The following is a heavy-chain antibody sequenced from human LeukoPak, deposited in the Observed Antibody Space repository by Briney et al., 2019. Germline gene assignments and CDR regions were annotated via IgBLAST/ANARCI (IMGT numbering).Heavy chain of an antibody. J-gene: IGHJ3*02. CDR2: IYYSGST. V-gene: IGHV4-61*10. Sequence: PSETLSLTCTVSGGSISSGSYYWSWIRQPAGKGLGWIGYIYYSGSTNYNPSLKSRVTISVDTSKNQFSLKLSSVTAADTAVYYCARVPTDTVTKVGVALDIWGQGTMVTVSS. CDR1: GGSISSGSYY. D-gene: IGHD4-17*01. CDR3: ARVPTDTVTKVGVALDI.